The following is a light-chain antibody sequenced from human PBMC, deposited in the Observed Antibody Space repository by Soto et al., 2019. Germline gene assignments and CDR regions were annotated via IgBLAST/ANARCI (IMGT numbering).Light chain of an antibody. Sequence: VMSKTPHSLPVTPGEPASISCRSSQSLLHSNGYNYLDWYLQKPGQSPQLLIYLGSNRASGVPDRFSGSGSGTDFTLKISRVEAEDVGVYYCMQPRQSWPFCQGTKVEIK. J-gene: IGKJ1*01. CDR2: LGS. CDR3: MQPRQSWP. CDR1: QSLLHSNGYNY. V-gene: IGKV2-28*01.